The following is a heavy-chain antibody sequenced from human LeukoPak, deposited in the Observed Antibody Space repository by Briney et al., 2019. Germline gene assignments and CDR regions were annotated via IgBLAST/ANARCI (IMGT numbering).Heavy chain of an antibody. V-gene: IGHV1-18*04. J-gene: IGHJ4*02. CDR3: ARVIRGDYPNY. D-gene: IGHD3-10*01. CDR1: GYSFTGYF. Sequence: ASVKVSCKASGYSFTGYFIHWVRQAPGQGLEWMGWISAYNGNTNYAQKLQGRVTMTTDKSTSTAYMELRSLRSDDTAVYYCARVIRGDYPNYWGQGTLVTVSS. CDR2: ISAYNGNT.